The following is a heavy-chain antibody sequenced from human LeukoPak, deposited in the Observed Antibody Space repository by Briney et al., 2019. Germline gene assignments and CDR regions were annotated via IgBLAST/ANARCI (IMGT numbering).Heavy chain of an antibody. CDR1: GGTFTSYA. CDR3: ARGSATFGVVSQGGKAFDI. J-gene: IGHJ3*02. D-gene: IGHD3-3*01. V-gene: IGHV1-69*13. CDR2: IIPIFGTA. Sequence: SVKVSCKASGGTFTSYAISWVRHAPGQGLEWMGGIIPIFGTANYAQKFQGRVTITADESTSTAYMELSSLRSEDTAVYYCARGSATFGVVSQGGKAFDIWGQGTMVTVSS.